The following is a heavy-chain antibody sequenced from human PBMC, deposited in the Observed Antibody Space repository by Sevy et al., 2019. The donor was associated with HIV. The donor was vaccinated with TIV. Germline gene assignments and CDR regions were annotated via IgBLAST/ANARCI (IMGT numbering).Heavy chain of an antibody. CDR1: GFTFDDYA. J-gene: IGHJ3*02. Sequence: SLRLSCAASGFTFDDYAMHWVRQAPGKGLEWVSGIGWNSGSIGYADSVKGRFTISRDNAKNSLYLQMNSLRAEDTALYYCAKGGYSGTGGAFDIWGQGTMVTVSS. D-gene: IGHD1-26*01. CDR3: AKGGYSGTGGAFDI. V-gene: IGHV3-9*01. CDR2: IGWNSGSI.